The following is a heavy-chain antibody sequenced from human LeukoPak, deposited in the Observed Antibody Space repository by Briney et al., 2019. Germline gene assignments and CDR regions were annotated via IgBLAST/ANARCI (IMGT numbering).Heavy chain of an antibody. CDR1: GFIFRNFA. J-gene: IGHJ6*03. Sequence: GGSLRLSCAASGFIFRNFAMTWVRQAPVKGLEWVASVSGSGGSTWYADSAKGRFTVSRDNSMKTVFLQMNGLRAEDTAIYYCVQDVLSGAPAGYMDVWGKGTSVAVSS. V-gene: IGHV3-23*01. CDR3: VQDVLSGAPAGYMDV. CDR2: VSGSGGST. D-gene: IGHD7-27*01.